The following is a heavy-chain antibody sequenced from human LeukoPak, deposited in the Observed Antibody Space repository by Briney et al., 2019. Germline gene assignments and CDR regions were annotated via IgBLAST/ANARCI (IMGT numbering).Heavy chain of an antibody. CDR1: GFTFSSYA. Sequence: GGSLRLSCAASGFTFSSYAMTWVRQAPGKGLEWVSAISGSGRSTYYADSVKGRFTISRDNSKNTLYLQMNSLRAEDTAVYYCAGEKLAVAGPFDYWGQGTLVTVSS. CDR3: AGEKLAVAGPFDY. V-gene: IGHV3-23*01. CDR2: ISGSGRST. J-gene: IGHJ4*02. D-gene: IGHD6-19*01.